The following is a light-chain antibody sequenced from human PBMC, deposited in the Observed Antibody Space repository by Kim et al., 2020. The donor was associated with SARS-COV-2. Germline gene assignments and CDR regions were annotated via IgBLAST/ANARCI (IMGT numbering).Light chain of an antibody. J-gene: IGLJ2*01. CDR2: QDT. CDR1: KLGDKY. V-gene: IGLV3-1*01. Sequence: SVSPGQTASITCSGDKLGDKYADWYQQKPGQSPVLVIYQDTKRPSGIPERFSGSNSGNTATLTISGTQAMDEADYYCQAWDKSTVIFGGGTQLTVL. CDR3: QAWDKSTVI.